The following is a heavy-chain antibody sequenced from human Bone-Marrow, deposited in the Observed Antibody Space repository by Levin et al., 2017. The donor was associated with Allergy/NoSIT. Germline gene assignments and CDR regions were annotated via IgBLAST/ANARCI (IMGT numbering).Heavy chain of an antibody. CDR3: AKRVMAALDY. J-gene: IGHJ4*02. V-gene: IGHV3-23*01. Sequence: LSLTCAASGFTFSSYAMSWVRQAPGKGLEWVSAISGSGGSTYYADSVKGRFTISRDNSKNTLYLQMNSLRAEDTAVYYCAKRVMAALDYWGQGTLVTVSS. CDR1: GFTFSSYA. CDR2: ISGSGGST. D-gene: IGHD6-13*01.